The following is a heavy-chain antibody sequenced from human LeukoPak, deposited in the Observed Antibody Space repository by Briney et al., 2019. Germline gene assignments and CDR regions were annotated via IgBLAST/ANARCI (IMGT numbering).Heavy chain of an antibody. D-gene: IGHD3-3*01. CDR2: RKEDGTDK. CDR3: ARPRSDY. V-gene: IGHV3-7*01. Sequence: GGSQRLSCAASGFSFSSLWMTCVRQAPGEGPEWVANRKEDGTDKHYADSVKGRFTISRDNDKNSLYLQFNSLRVEDTAVYYCARPRSDYWGQGTLVTGSS. CDR1: GFSFSSLW. J-gene: IGHJ4*02.